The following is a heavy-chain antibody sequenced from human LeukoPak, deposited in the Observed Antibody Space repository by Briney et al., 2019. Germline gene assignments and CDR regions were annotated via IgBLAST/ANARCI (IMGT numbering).Heavy chain of an antibody. V-gene: IGHV4-39*01. CDR3: ARLTMVRGVLFDY. D-gene: IGHD3-10*01. CDR2: IYYSGST. CDR1: GGSISSSSYY. J-gene: IGHJ4*02. Sequence: SETLSLTCTVSGGSISSSSYYWGWIRQPPGKGLEWIGSIYYSGSTYYNPSLKSRVTISVDTSKNQFSLKLSSVTAADTAVYYCARLTMVRGVLFDYWGQGTLVTVSS.